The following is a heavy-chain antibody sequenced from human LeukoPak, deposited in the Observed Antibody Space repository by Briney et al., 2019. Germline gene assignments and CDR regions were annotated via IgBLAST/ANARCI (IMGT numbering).Heavy chain of an antibody. J-gene: IGHJ6*02. Sequence: GESLKISCKGSGYSFTSYWIGWVRQMPGKGLEWMGIIYPGDSDTRYSPSFQGQVTISADKSISTAYLQWSSLKASDTAMYYCARHLRAIAVAGIADVWGQGTTVTVSS. CDR3: ARHLRAIAVAGIADV. D-gene: IGHD6-19*01. CDR2: IYPGDSDT. CDR1: GYSFTSYW. V-gene: IGHV5-51*01.